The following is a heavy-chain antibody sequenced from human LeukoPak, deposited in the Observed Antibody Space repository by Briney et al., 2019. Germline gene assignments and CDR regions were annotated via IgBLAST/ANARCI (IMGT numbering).Heavy chain of an antibody. CDR1: GGSISSGGYY. Sequence: SQTLSLTCTVSGGSISSGGYYWSWIRQRPGKGLEWIGYISYSGSTYYNPSLKSRVTISVDTSKNQLSLKLSSVTAADTAVYYCARDSGSYYFDYWGQGTLVTVSS. J-gene: IGHJ4*02. CDR3: ARDSGSYYFDY. V-gene: IGHV4-31*03. D-gene: IGHD1-26*01. CDR2: ISYSGST.